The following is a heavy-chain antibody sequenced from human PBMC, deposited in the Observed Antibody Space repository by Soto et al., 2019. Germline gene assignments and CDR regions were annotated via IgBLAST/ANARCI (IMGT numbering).Heavy chain of an antibody. V-gene: IGHV4-34*01. Sequence: SETLSLTCAVYGGSVNGYYWNWTRQPPGKGLEWIGEINHTGGTHYNPSLKSRVTMSVDTSKNQFSLRLSSVTAADTAIYYCATRITVFGLLIPPFDPWGQGTQVTVSS. CDR1: GGSVNGYY. CDR3: ATRITVFGLLIPPFDP. CDR2: INHTGGT. J-gene: IGHJ5*02. D-gene: IGHD3-3*01.